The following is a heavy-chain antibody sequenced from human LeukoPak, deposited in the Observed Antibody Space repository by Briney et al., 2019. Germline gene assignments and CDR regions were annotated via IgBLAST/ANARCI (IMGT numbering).Heavy chain of an antibody. V-gene: IGHV1-69*06. Sequence: GASVKVSCKASGGTFSSYAISWVRQAPGQGLEWMGGIIPIFGTANYAQKFQGRVTITADKSTSTAYMELSSLRSEDTAVYYCATQRVRDRRDGYRYCFDYWGQGTLVTVSS. CDR3: ATQRVRDRRDGYRYCFDY. CDR1: GGTFSSYA. D-gene: IGHD5-24*01. CDR2: IIPIFGTA. J-gene: IGHJ4*02.